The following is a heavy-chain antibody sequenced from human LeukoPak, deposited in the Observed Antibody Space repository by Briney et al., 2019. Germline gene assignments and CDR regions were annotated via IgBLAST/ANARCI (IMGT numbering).Heavy chain of an antibody. D-gene: IGHD3-9*01. CDR3: ARSMFRYFDWSRTPSFDP. J-gene: IGHJ5*02. CDR2: ISAYNCNT. Sequence: ASVKVSCKASGYTFTSYGISWVRQAPGQGLEGMGWISAYNCNTNYAQKLQGRVTMTTDTSTSTVYMELSSLRSDDTAVYYCARSMFRYFDWSRTPSFDPWGQGTLVTVSS. CDR1: GYTFTSYG. V-gene: IGHV1-18*01.